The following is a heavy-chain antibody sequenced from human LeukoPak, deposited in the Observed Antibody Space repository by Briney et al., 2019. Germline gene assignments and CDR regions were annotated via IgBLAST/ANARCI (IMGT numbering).Heavy chain of an antibody. D-gene: IGHD5-18*01. CDR2: INHSGST. V-gene: IGHV4-34*01. Sequence: PSETLSLTCAVYGGSFSGYYWSWIRQPPGKGLEWIGEINHSGSTNYNPSLKSRVTISVDTSKNQFSLKLSSVTAADTAVYYCARARGGRVIQQDYWGQGTLVSVSS. CDR1: GGSFSGYY. CDR3: ARARGGRVIQQDY. J-gene: IGHJ4*02.